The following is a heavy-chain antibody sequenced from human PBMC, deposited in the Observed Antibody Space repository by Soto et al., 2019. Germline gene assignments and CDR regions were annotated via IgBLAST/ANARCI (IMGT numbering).Heavy chain of an antibody. CDR1: GFTFNSYA. V-gene: IGHV3-23*01. Sequence: GGSLRFSCAASGFTFNSYAMSWVRQAPGKGLEWVSAISGSGGSTYYADSVKGRFTISRDNSKNTLYLQMNSLRAEDTAVYYCAKVDNFSGAFDIWGQGTMVTVSS. CDR2: ISGSGGST. D-gene: IGHD3-10*01. J-gene: IGHJ3*02. CDR3: AKVDNFSGAFDI.